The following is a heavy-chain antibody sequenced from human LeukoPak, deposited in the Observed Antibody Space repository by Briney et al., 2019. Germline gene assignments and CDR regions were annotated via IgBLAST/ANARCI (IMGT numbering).Heavy chain of an antibody. CDR3: ARRDYYGSGSPDF. Sequence: PGGSLGLSCAASGFTFHDYDMSWVRQSPGKGLEWVSGINWNGDRTGYADSVKGRFTISRDNAKKSLYLQMNSLRAEDTALYYCARRDYYGSGSPDFWGQGTLVTVSS. V-gene: IGHV3-20*04. J-gene: IGHJ4*02. CDR1: GFTFHDYD. D-gene: IGHD3-10*01. CDR2: INWNGDRT.